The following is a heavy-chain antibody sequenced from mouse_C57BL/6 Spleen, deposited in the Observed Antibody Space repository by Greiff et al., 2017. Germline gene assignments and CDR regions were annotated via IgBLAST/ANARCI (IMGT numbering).Heavy chain of an antibody. CDR1: GYTFTSYW. CDR2: IDPSDSYT. V-gene: IGHV1-69*01. CDR3: ARSVDYYAMDY. Sequence: QVQLQQSGAELVMPGASVKLSCKASGYTFTSYWMHWVKQRPGQGLEWIGEIDPSDSYTNYNQKFKGKSTLTVDKSSSTAYMQLSSLTSEDSAVYYCARSVDYYAMDYWGQGTSVTVSS. J-gene: IGHJ4*01.